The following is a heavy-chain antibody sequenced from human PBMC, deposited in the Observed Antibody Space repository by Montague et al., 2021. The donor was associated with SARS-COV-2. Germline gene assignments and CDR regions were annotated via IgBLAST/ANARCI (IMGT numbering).Heavy chain of an antibody. CDR1: GFTFSSYG. CDR3: ARDLRRITIFGGVLNYYYGMDV. J-gene: IGHJ6*02. Sequence: SLRLSCAASGFTFSSYGMHWVRQAPGKGLEWVAVIWYDGSNKYYADSVKGRFTISRDNSKNTLYLQMNGLRAEDTAVYYCARDLRRITIFGGVLNYYYGMDVWGQGTTVTVSS. V-gene: IGHV3-33*01. CDR2: IWYDGSNK. D-gene: IGHD3-3*01.